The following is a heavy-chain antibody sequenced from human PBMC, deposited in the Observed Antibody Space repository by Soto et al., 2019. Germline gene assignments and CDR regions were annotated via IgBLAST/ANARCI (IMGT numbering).Heavy chain of an antibody. CDR1: GYTFTSYY. V-gene: IGHV1-46*03. Sequence: GASVKVSCKASGYTFTSYYMRWVRQAPGQGLEWMGIINPSGGSTSYAQKFQGRVTMTRDTSTSTVYMELSSLRSEDTAVYYCARDRWRGDTMIFPPYYYMDVWGKGTTVTVSS. CDR3: ARDRWRGDTMIFPPYYYMDV. D-gene: IGHD3-22*01. CDR2: INPSGGST. J-gene: IGHJ6*03.